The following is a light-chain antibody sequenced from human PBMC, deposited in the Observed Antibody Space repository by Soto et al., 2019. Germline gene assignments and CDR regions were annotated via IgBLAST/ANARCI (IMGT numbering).Light chain of an antibody. Sequence: EIVMTQSPATLSVSPGESATLSCRASQTVTNNLAWYQQKSGQAPRLLIYRASTRATAIPARFSGSGSGTEFTLTISSLQSEDFGVYYCQQYNSWPYTFGQGTKVDIK. CDR3: QQYNSWPYT. V-gene: IGKV3-15*01. CDR1: QTVTNN. CDR2: RAS. J-gene: IGKJ2*01.